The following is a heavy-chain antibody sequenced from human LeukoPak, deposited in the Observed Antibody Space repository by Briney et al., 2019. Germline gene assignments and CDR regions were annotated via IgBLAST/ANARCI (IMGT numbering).Heavy chain of an antibody. CDR1: GFTFSSYA. CDR3: AKGDSSGDGYYFDY. D-gene: IGHD3-22*01. CDR2: ISGSGGST. J-gene: IGHJ4*02. Sequence: AGGSLRLSCAASGFTFSSYAMSWVRQAPGKGLEWVSAISGSGGSTYYADSVKGRFTISRDSSKNTLYLQMNSLRAEDTAVYYCAKGDSSGDGYYFDYWGQGTLVTVSS. V-gene: IGHV3-23*01.